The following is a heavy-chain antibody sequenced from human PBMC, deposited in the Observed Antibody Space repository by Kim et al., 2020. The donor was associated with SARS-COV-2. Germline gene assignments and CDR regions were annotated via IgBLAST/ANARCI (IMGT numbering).Heavy chain of an antibody. D-gene: IGHD3-9*01. V-gene: IGHV4-61*01. CDR1: EVSVGNDNYY. Sequence: SETLSLTCNVSEVSVGNDNYYWSWIRQPPGKGLEWIGHIYYSGSANYNPSLKSRVIISLDTSEDQFSLHLISVTAADTAVYYCATSEGHNSDWYGLRYWGQGTLVTVSS. J-gene: IGHJ4*02. CDR3: ATSEGHNSDWYGLRY. CDR2: IYYSGSA.